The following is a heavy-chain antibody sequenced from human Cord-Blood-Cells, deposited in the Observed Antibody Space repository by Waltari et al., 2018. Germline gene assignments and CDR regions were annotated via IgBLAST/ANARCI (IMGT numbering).Heavy chain of an antibody. D-gene: IGHD6-6*01. CDR1: GGSISSYY. Sequence: QVQLQESGPGLVKPSETLSLTCTVSGGSISSYYWCWIRQPPGKGLEWIGYIYYSGSTNYNPSLKSRVTISVDTSKNQFSLKLSSVTAADTAVYYCARRRLGDAFDIWGQGTMVTVSS. CDR3: ARRRLGDAFDI. V-gene: IGHV4-59*08. J-gene: IGHJ3*02. CDR2: IYYSGST.